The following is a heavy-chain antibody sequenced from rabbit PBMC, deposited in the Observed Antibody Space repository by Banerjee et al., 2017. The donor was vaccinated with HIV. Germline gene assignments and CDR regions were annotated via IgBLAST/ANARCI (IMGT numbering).Heavy chain of an antibody. CDR2: TDTGSGA. Sequence: QQQLEESGGGLVTPGGTLTLTCKASGIDFSRYYMCWVRQAPGKGLEWIACTDTGSGANYASWAKGRFTISKTSSTTVTLQMTSLTAADTASYFCARDIYGAYDLWGQGTLVTVS. J-gene: IGHJ4*01. CDR3: ARDIYGAYDL. D-gene: IGHD2-1*01. V-gene: IGHV1S45*01. CDR1: GIDFSRYY.